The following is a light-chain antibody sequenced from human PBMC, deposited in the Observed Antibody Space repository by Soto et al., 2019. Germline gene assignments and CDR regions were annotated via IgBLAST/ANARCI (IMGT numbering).Light chain of an antibody. CDR3: QQFNTYPLT. Sequence: AIQLTQSPSSLSASVGDRVTITCRASQGISSALAWFQQRPGKPPKLLIYDASSLESGVPSRFGGSGSGTDFTLTISSLQPDDFATYYCQQFNTYPLTFGPGTKVEIK. V-gene: IGKV1-13*02. CDR1: QGISSA. CDR2: DAS. J-gene: IGKJ1*01.